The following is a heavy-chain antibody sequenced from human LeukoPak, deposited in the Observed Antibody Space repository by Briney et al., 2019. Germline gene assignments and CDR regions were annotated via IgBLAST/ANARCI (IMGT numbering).Heavy chain of an antibody. J-gene: IGHJ4*02. Sequence: GGPLRLSCAASGFTFSNAWMSWVRQAPGKGLEGVGRIKSKTDGGATDYAAPVKGRFTISRDDSKNTLYLQMNSLKTEDTAVYYCTSFELGTTIPFDYWGQGTLVTVSS. V-gene: IGHV3-15*01. CDR2: IKSKTDGGAT. CDR1: GFTFSNAW. D-gene: IGHD7-27*01. CDR3: TSFELGTTIPFDY.